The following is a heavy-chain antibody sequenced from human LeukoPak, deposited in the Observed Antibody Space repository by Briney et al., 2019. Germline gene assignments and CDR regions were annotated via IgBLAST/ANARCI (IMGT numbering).Heavy chain of an antibody. CDR2: IYYSGTT. Sequence: PSETLSLTCTVSGGSISSYYWSWIRQPPGKGLEWIGYIYYSGTTNYNPYLKSRVTISVDTSKNQFSMKLTSVTAADTAVYYCARGGWSAFDIWGQGTMVTVSS. V-gene: IGHV4-59*01. CDR3: ARGGWSAFDI. CDR1: GGSISSYY. J-gene: IGHJ3*02. D-gene: IGHD3-10*01.